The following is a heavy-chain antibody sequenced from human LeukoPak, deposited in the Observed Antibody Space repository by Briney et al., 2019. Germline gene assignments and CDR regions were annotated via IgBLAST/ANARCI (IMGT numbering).Heavy chain of an antibody. D-gene: IGHD2-2*01. J-gene: IGHJ4*02. CDR3: AKDPYGTRYFDY. Sequence: GSLRLSCAASGFTLSSHALSWVRQAPGKGLEWVSSLSGSGYNTYYADSVKGRFTISRDNSKNTVYLQMNSLRAEDTAVYYCAKDPYGTRYFDYWGQGTLVTVSS. CDR1: GFTLSSHA. CDR2: LSGSGYNT. V-gene: IGHV3-23*01.